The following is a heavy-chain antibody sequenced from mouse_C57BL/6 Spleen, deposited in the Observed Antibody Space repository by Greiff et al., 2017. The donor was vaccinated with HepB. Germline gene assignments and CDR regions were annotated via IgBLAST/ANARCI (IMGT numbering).Heavy chain of an antibody. Sequence: VQLKESGAELVRPGASVKLSCTASGFNIKDDYMHWVKQRPEQGLEWIGWIDPENGDTEYASKFQGKATITADTSSNTAYLQLSSLTSEDTAVYYCRHYYGGEDYWGQGTSVTVSS. D-gene: IGHD1-1*02. V-gene: IGHV14-4*01. CDR3: RHYYGGEDY. CDR2: IDPENGDT. J-gene: IGHJ4*01. CDR1: GFNIKDDY.